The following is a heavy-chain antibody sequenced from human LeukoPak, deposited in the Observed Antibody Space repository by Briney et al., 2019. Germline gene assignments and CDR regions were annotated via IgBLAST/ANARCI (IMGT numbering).Heavy chain of an antibody. CDR2: MSGSGGGT. Sequence: GGSLRLSFTAAGFTFSTYAMSWVRQAPGKGLEWVSAMSGSGGGTFYADSVKGRFTISRDNSKNTLYLQMNSLRAEDTAVYYCAKDRYSGRSGGGDCHHPGYFGMDVWGQGTTVTVSS. CDR1: GFTFSTYA. D-gene: IGHD2-21*02. V-gene: IGHV3-23*01. CDR3: AKDRYSGRSGGGDCHHPGYFGMDV. J-gene: IGHJ6*02.